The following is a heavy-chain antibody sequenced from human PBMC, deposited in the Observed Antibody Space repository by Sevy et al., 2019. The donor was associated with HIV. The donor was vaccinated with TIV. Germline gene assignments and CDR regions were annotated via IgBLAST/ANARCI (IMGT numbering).Heavy chain of an antibody. CDR2: INSDGSNT. CDR3: TRAVDGDGDY. J-gene: IGHJ4*02. Sequence: GGSLRLSCAASGFTFSSYWMHWVRQAPGKGLVWVSRINSDGSNTTYADSVKGRFTISRDNAKNTLYLQMNSLRAGDTAVYYCTRAVDGDGDYWGQGTLVTVSS. CDR1: GFTFSSYW. V-gene: IGHV3-74*01. D-gene: IGHD5-12*01.